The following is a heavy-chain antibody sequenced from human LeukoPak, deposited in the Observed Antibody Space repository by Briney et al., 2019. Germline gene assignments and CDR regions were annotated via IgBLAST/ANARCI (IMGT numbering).Heavy chain of an antibody. D-gene: IGHD3-16*01. J-gene: IGHJ4*02. V-gene: IGHV4-61*01. CDR2: IYYSGST. CDR3: ARVWGFYYFDY. CDR1: GGSISSSSYY. Sequence: SETLSLTCTVSGGSISSSSYYWSWIRQPPGKGLEWIGYIYYSGSTNYNPSLKSRVTISVDTSKNQFSLKLSSVTAADTAVYYCARVWGFYYFDYWGQGTLVTVSS.